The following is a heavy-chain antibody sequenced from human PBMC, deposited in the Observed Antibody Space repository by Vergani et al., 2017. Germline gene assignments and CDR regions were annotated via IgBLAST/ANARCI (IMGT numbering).Heavy chain of an antibody. Sequence: QVQLVESGGGVVQPGRSLRLSCAASGFTFSSYGMHWVRQAPGKGLEWVAVISYDGSNKYYADSVKGRFTISRDNSKNTLYLQMNSLRAEDTAVYYCARDLRLLYSRFDPWGQGTLVTVSS. CDR3: ARDLRLLYSRFDP. J-gene: IGHJ5*02. CDR2: ISYDGSNK. D-gene: IGHD5-12*01. V-gene: IGHV3-30*03. CDR1: GFTFSSYG.